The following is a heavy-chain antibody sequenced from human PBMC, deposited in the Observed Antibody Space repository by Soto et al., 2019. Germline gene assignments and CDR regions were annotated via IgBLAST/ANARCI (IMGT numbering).Heavy chain of an antibody. CDR2: ITTTGDTT. CDR1: GFIFTTSD. J-gene: IGHJ4*02. V-gene: IGHV3-23*04. Sequence: QLVESEGGLVQPGGSLRLSCEASGFIFTTSDMSWVRQAPGKGLEWVSSITTTGDTTHYADSVRGRFTISRDNARNRVYLEMNSWGGDDTAVYYWAGGGGGDHGYWGQGTLVAVSS. D-gene: IGHD2-21*02. CDR3: AGGGGGDHGY.